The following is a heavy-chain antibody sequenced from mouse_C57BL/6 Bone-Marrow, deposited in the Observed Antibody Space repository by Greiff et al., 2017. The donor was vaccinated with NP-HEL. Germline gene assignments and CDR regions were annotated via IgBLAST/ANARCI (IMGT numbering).Heavy chain of an antibody. CDR2: IHPSDSDT. V-gene: IGHV1-74*01. D-gene: IGHD2-1*01. CDR3: AIYYGNYVVFAY. Sequence: QVHVKQPGAELVKPGASVKVSCKASGYTFTSYWMHWVKQRPGQGLEWIGRIHPSDSDTNYNQKFKGKATLTVDKSSSTAYMQLSSLTSEDSAVYYCAIYYGNYVVFAYWGQGTLVTVSA. CDR1: GYTFTSYW. J-gene: IGHJ3*01.